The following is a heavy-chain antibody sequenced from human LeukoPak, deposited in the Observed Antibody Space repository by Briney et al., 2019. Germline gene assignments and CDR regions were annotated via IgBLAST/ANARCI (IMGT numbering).Heavy chain of an antibody. D-gene: IGHD6-19*01. CDR3: ARATRAWYSSGRRLDY. CDR1: GFTFSSYE. CDR2: ISSSGSTI. V-gene: IGHV3-48*03. J-gene: IGHJ4*02. Sequence: GGSLRLSCAASGFTFSSYEMNWVRQAPGKGLEWVSYISSSGSTIYYADSVKGRFTISRDNAKNSLYLQMNSLRAEDTAVYYCARATRAWYSSGRRLDYWGQGTLVTVSS.